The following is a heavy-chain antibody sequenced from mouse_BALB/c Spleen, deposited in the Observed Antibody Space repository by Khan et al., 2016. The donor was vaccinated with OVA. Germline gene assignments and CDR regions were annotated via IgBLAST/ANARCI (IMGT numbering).Heavy chain of an antibody. CDR3: TRRHNTYAWFAY. J-gene: IGHJ3*01. CDR1: GFTFSNFG. D-gene: IGHD1-1*01. Sequence: EVELVESGGGLVQPGGSRKLSCAASGFTFSNFGMHWVRQAPEKGLEWVAYISSGSNNIYYADSVKGRFTISRDNPENTLLLQMTSLRSEDTAIYYCTRRHNTYAWFAYWGQGTLVTVSA. V-gene: IGHV5-17*02. CDR2: ISSGSNNI.